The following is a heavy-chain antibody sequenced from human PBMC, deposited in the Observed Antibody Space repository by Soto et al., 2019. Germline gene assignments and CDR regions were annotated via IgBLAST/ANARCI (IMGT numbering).Heavy chain of an antibody. CDR3: ARVQYSSGWYAFDY. CDR2: ISAYNGNT. CDR1: GYTFTSYG. J-gene: IGHJ4*02. V-gene: IGHV1-18*01. Sequence: ASVRVSCKASGYTFTSYGISWVRQAPGQGLEWMGWISAYNGNTNYAQKLQGRVTMTTDTSTSTAYMELRGLRSDDTTVYYCARVQYSSGWYAFDYRGQGTLVTVSS. D-gene: IGHD6-19*01.